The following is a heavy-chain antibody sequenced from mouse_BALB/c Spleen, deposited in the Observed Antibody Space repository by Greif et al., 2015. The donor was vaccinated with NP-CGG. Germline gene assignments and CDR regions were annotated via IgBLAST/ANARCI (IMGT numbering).Heavy chain of an antibody. Sequence: QVHVKQSGAELAKPGASVKMSCKASGYTFTSYWMHWVKQRPGQGLEWIGYINPSTGYTEYNQKFKDKATLTADKSSSTAYMQLSSLTSEDSAVYYSARRDGNYYFDYWGQGTTLTVSS. CDR1: GYTFTSYW. V-gene: IGHV1-7*01. CDR2: INPSTGYT. CDR3: ARRDGNYYFDY. D-gene: IGHD2-1*01. J-gene: IGHJ2*01.